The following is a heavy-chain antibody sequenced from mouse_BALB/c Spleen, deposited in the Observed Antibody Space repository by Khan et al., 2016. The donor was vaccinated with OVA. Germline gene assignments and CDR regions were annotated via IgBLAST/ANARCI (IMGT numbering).Heavy chain of an antibody. Sequence: QIQLVQSGPELKKPGETVKISCKASGYTFTDFSIHWVKQAPGKGLKWMGWINTETGEPTYTDDFQGRFAFSLETSASTAYLQINNLKNEDTATYFCDRAGQATFAYWGQGTLVTVSA. J-gene: IGHJ3*01. CDR1: GYTFTDFS. CDR2: INTETGEP. V-gene: IGHV9-2-1*01. D-gene: IGHD3-2*02. CDR3: DRAGQATFAY.